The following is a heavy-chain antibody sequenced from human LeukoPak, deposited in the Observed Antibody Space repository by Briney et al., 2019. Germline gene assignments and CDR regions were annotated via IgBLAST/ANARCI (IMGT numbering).Heavy chain of an antibody. D-gene: IGHD3-22*01. Sequence: SVKVSCKASGGTFSSYAISWVRQAPGQGLEWMGGIIPIFGTANFAQKFQGRVTITADESTSTAYMELSSLRSEDTAVYYCARPTYYYDSSGYPQYYFDYWGQGTLVTVSS. CDR1: GGTFSSYA. J-gene: IGHJ4*02. V-gene: IGHV1-69*01. CDR3: ARPTYYYDSSGYPQYYFDY. CDR2: IIPIFGTA.